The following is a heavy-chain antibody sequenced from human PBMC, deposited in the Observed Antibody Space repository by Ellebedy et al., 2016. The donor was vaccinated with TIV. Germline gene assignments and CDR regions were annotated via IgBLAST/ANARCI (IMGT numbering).Heavy chain of an antibody. Sequence: LSLTCAASGFIFSDYYMSWIRQAPGKGLEWISYISSSGTPIYYADSVKGRFTISRDNAKNSLDLQMNSLRADDTAVYYCARDTRFIDHQHNWFDPWGQGTLVTVSS. D-gene: IGHD1-26*01. CDR3: ARDTRFIDHQHNWFDP. J-gene: IGHJ5*02. CDR1: GFIFSDYY. V-gene: IGHV3-11*01. CDR2: ISSSGTPI.